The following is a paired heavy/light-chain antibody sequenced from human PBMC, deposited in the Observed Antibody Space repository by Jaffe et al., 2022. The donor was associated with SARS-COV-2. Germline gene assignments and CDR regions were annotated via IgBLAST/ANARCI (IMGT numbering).Light chain of an antibody. CDR2: NNN. Sequence: QSVLTQPPSASGTPGQRVTISCSGSSSNIGSNTVNWYQQLPGTAPKLLIYNNNQRPSGVPDRFSGSKSGTSASLAISGLQSEDEADYYCAPWDDSLNGVVFGGGTKLTVL. J-gene: IGLJ2*01. V-gene: IGLV1-44*01. CDR1: SSNIGSNT. CDR3: APWDDSLNGVV.
Heavy chain of an antibody. D-gene: IGHD3-10*01. V-gene: IGHV7-4-1*02. CDR1: GYTFTTYA. J-gene: IGHJ5*02. CDR3: ARVGVEWRFGQLFSWFDP. CDR2: INTDTGNP. Sequence: QVQLVQSGSELKRPGASVKVSCKASGYTFTTYAMNWVRQAPGQGLEWMGWINTDTGNPTYAQGFTGRFVFSLDTSVSTAYLQISSLKAEDTAVYYCARVGVEWRFGQLFSWFDPWGQGTLVTVSS.